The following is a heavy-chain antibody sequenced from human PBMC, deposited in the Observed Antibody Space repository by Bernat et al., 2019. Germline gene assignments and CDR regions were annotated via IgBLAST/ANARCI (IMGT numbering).Heavy chain of an antibody. D-gene: IGHD1-26*01. CDR2: IRFDGSNK. V-gene: IGHV3-30*02. J-gene: IGHJ4*02. CDR3: AKDGGSYWNCDY. Sequence: QVQLVESGGGVVQPGGSLRLSCAASGFTFSSYGMHWVRQVPGKGLEWLAFIRFDGSNKYYADSVKGRFTISRDNSKSTLYLKMNSLRAEDTAVYYCAKDGGSYWNCDYWGQGTLVTVSS. CDR1: GFTFSSYG.